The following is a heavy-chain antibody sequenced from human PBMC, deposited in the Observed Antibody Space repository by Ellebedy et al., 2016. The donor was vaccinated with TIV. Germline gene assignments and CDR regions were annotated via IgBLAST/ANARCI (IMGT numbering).Heavy chain of an antibody. CDR1: GYSISSGSY. CDR2: LYHSGST. V-gene: IGHV4-38-2*01. J-gene: IGHJ3*02. Sequence: SETLSLTCAVSGYSISSGSYWGCIRQPPGKGLEWIGSLYHSGSTYYHPSLKRRITISMDTSRNQFSLKLSSVTAADTAVYYCATFRNLDGFDIWGQGTMVTVSS. CDR3: ATFRNLDGFDI.